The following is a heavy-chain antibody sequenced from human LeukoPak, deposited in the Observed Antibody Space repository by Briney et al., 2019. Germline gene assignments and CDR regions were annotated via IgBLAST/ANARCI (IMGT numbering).Heavy chain of an antibody. Sequence: ASVKVSCKASGYTFTGYYMHWVLQAPGQGLEWMGWINPNSGGTNYAQKIQGRVTMTRDTSISTAYMELSRLRSEDTAVYYCANTAMVTRWFDPWGQGTLVTVSS. D-gene: IGHD5-18*01. CDR2: INPNSGGT. V-gene: IGHV1-2*02. CDR3: ANTAMVTRWFDP. J-gene: IGHJ5*02. CDR1: GYTFTGYY.